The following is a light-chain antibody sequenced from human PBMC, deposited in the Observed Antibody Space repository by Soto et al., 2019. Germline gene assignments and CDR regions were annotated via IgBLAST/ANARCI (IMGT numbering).Light chain of an antibody. V-gene: IGKV3-20*01. CDR3: QQYGSSPLT. CDR1: QTVRNNY. Sequence: EFVLTQSPGTLSLSPGERATLSCRASQTVRNNYLAWYQQKPGQAPRLLIYDASSRATGIPDRFSGGGSGTDFTLTISSLQSEDFAVYYCQQYGSSPLTFGGGTKVDIK. J-gene: IGKJ4*01. CDR2: DAS.